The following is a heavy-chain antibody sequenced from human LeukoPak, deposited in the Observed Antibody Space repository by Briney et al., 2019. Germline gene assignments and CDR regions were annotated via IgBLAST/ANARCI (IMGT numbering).Heavy chain of an antibody. Sequence: GGSLRLSCAASGFTFSSYWMSWVRQAPGKGLEWVSYISSSSSTIYYADSVKGRFTISRDNAKNSLYLQMNSLRAEDTAVYYCAREEVARGFDYWGQGTLVTVSS. CDR1: GFTFSSYW. J-gene: IGHJ4*02. CDR2: ISSSSSTI. CDR3: AREEVARGFDY. D-gene: IGHD5-12*01. V-gene: IGHV3-48*01.